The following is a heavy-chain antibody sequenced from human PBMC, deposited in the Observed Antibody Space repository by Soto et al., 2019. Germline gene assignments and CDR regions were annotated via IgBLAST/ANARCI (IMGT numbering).Heavy chain of an antibody. CDR3: AKAPRGYCSSTSCYFLDY. CDR2: ISGSGGST. CDR1: GFTFSSYA. Sequence: GGSLRLSCAASGFTFSSYAMSWVRQAPGKGLEWVSAISGSGGSTYYADSVKGRFTISRDNSKNTLYLQMNSLRAEDTAVYYCAKAPRGYCSSTSCYFLDYWGQGTLVTVSS. V-gene: IGHV3-23*01. J-gene: IGHJ4*02. D-gene: IGHD2-2*01.